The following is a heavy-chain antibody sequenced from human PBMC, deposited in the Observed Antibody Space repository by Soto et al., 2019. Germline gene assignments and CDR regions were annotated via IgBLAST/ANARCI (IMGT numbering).Heavy chain of an antibody. CDR1: GFTFSDYY. Sequence: GGSLRLSCAASGFTFSDYYMSWIRQAPGKGLEWVSYISSSGSTIYYADSVKGRFTISRDNAKNSLYLQMNSLRAEDTAVYYCARDKLEGWLRFYPIDYWGQGTLVTVSS. D-gene: IGHD5-12*01. CDR2: ISSSGSTI. V-gene: IGHV3-11*01. CDR3: ARDKLEGWLRFYPIDY. J-gene: IGHJ4*02.